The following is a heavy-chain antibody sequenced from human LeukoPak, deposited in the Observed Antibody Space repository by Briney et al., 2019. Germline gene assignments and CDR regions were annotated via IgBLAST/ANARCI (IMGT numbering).Heavy chain of an antibody. CDR3: ARGYSYGYNY. J-gene: IGHJ4*02. V-gene: IGHV3-48*01. CDR1: GFIFGDYW. D-gene: IGHD5-18*01. CDR2: ISSSSRII. Sequence: PGGSLRLSCVASGFIFGDYWMRWVRQAPGKGLEWVSYISSSSRIIYYADSLKGRFTISRDNAKNSLYLQLNSLRADDTAVYYCARGYSYGYNYWGQGTLVTVSS.